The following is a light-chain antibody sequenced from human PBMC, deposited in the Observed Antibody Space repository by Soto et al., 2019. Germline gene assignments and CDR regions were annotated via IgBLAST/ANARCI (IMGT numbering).Light chain of an antibody. CDR3: QQYYNWPRT. CDR2: AAS. V-gene: IGKV1-39*02. Sequence: DIQMTQSPSFVSASIGDRVTITCRASQSISSYLNWYQQKPGKAPKLLIYAASSLQSGVPSRFSGSGSGTEFTLTINSLQAEDCAVYCCQQYYNWPRTFGQGTRLEIK. CDR1: QSISSY. J-gene: IGKJ5*01.